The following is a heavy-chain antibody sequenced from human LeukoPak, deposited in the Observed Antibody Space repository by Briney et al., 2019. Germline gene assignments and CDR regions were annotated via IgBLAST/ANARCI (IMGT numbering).Heavy chain of an antibody. V-gene: IGHV3-48*03. CDR2: ISTSGSTI. Sequence: PGGSLRLSCAASGFTFSSYEMHWVRQAPGKGLEWVSYISTSGSTIYYADSGKGRFTISRDNAKNSLYLQMDSLRAEDTAVFYCARGSGSGRYYAKDYWGQGTLVTVSS. CDR3: ARGSGSGRYYAKDY. J-gene: IGHJ4*02. CDR1: GFTFSSYE. D-gene: IGHD3-10*01.